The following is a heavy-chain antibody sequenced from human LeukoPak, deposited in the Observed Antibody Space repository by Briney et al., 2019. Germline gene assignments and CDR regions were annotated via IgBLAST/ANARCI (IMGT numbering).Heavy chain of an antibody. J-gene: IGHJ1*01. CDR2: VSDSGNTI. CDR1: GFTFSNYY. Sequence: GGSLRLSCAASGFTFSNYYMTWIRQAPGKGLQWISFVSDSGNTIYYADSVEGRFTISRDNAKNSLYLQMHSLRAEDTAMYYCARSTLPGRSGRTEFFQHWGQGTLVTVSS. CDR3: ARSTLPGRSGRTEFFQH. V-gene: IGHV3-11*01. D-gene: IGHD6-19*01.